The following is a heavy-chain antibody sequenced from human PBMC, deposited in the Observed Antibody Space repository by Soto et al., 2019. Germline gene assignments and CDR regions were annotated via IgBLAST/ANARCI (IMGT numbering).Heavy chain of an antibody. CDR3: ARHWGYYGSGSEQNYYYYYGMDV. Sequence: SETLSLTCTVSGGSISSSSYYCGWIRQPPGKGLEWIGSIYYSGSTHYNPSLKSRVTISVDTSKNQFSLKLSSVTAADTAVYYCARHWGYYGSGSEQNYYYYYGMDVWGQGTTFTVSS. D-gene: IGHD3-10*01. CDR2: IYYSGST. CDR1: GGSISSSSYY. J-gene: IGHJ6*02. V-gene: IGHV4-39*01.